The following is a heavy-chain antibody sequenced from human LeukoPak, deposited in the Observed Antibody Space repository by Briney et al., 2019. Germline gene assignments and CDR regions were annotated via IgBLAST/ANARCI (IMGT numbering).Heavy chain of an antibody. J-gene: IGHJ4*02. CDR2: MNPPSGDT. Sequence: ASVKVSCKASGYTFTSYDINWVRQTTGQGLEWMGWMNPPSGDTGYAQKFQGRVTITRNTSISTAYMELSSLTSEDTAVYYCAALSRGRNNHYWGQGTLVTVSS. CDR1: GYTFTSYD. V-gene: IGHV1-8*03. D-gene: IGHD2/OR15-2a*01. CDR3: AALSRGRNNHY.